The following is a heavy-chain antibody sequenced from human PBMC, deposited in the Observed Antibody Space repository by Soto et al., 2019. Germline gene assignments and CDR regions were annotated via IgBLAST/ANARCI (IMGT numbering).Heavy chain of an antibody. CDR3: AREGYCTNGVCDGIDY. CDR2: IYSGGST. CDR1: GFTVSSNY. D-gene: IGHD2-8*01. V-gene: IGHV3-66*01. Sequence: EVQLVESGGGLVQPGGSLRLSCAASGFTVSSNYMSWVRQAPGKGLEWVSVIYSGGSTYYADSVKGRFTISRDNSKNTLYLQMNSLRAEDTAVYYCAREGYCTNGVCDGIDYWGQETLVTVSS. J-gene: IGHJ4*02.